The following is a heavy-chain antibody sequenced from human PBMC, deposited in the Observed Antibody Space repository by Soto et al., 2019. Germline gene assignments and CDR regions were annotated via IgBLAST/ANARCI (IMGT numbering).Heavy chain of an antibody. D-gene: IGHD3-22*01. V-gene: IGHV3-15*01. CDR2: IKSKTDGGTT. CDR1: GFTFSNAW. CDR3: TTGDDSSGYYSGVYFDY. Sequence: GGSLRLSCAASGFTFSNAWMSWVRQAPGKGLEWVGRIKSKTDGGTTDYAAPVKGRFTISRDDSKNTLYLQMNSLKTEDTAVYYCTTGDDSSGYYSGVYFDYWGQGTLVTVSS. J-gene: IGHJ4*02.